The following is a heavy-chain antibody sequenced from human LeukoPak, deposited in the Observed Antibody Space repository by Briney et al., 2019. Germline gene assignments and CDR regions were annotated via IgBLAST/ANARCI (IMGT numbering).Heavy chain of an antibody. J-gene: IGHJ6*02. Sequence: ASVKVSCKASGYTFTGYYMHWVRQAPGQGLEWMGWINPSSGDTNYAQKFQGRVAMTRDTSISTAYLDLSSLRSEDTAVYYCARDPSLAAAGTCGMDVWGQGTTVTVSS. CDR2: INPSSGDT. CDR1: GYTFTGYY. D-gene: IGHD6-13*01. V-gene: IGHV1-2*02. CDR3: ARDPSLAAAGTCGMDV.